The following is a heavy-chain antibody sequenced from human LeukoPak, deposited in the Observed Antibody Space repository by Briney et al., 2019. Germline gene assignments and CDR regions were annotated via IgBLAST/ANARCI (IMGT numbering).Heavy chain of an antibody. CDR1: GGSIGSDY. CDR2: IYYTGGT. D-gene: IGHD6-19*01. J-gene: IGHJ4*02. V-gene: IGHV4-59*08. CDR3: AKYGNSGWVIDN. Sequence: SETLSLTCTVSGGSIGSDYWTWIRQPPGKGLEYIGYIYYTGGTNYNPSLKSRVTISVDTSKNQFSLKLSSVTAADTAVYFCAKYGNSGWVIDNWGQGTMVTVSS.